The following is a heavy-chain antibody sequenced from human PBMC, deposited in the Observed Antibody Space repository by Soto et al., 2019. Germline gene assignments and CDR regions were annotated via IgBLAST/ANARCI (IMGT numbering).Heavy chain of an antibody. V-gene: IGHV3-30*18. CDR2: ISYDGSNK. CDR3: ANGRYSYGHFDY. CDR1: GFTFSSYA. D-gene: IGHD5-18*01. J-gene: IGHJ4*02. Sequence: GGSLRLSCAASGFTFSSYAMSWVRQAPGKGLEWVAVISYDGSNKYYADSVKGRFTISRDNSKNTLYLQMNSLRAEDTAVYYCANGRYSYGHFDYWGQGTLVTVSS.